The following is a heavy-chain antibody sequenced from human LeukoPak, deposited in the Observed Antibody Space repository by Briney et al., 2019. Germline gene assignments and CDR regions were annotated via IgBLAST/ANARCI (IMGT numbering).Heavy chain of an antibody. CDR1: GYSISSGYY. CDR3: ARVGWLLFPDY. V-gene: IGHV4-38-2*02. CDR2: IYHSGST. Sequence: SETLSLTCTVSGYSISSGYYWGWIRQPPGKGLEWIGSIYHSGSTYYNPSLKSRVTISVDTSKNQFSLKLSSVTAADTAVYYCARVGWLLFPDYWGQGTLVTVSS. J-gene: IGHJ4*02. D-gene: IGHD3-3*01.